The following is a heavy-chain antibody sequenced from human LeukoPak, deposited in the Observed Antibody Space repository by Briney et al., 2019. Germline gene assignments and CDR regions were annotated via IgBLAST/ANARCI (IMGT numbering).Heavy chain of an antibody. CDR3: TRDRGWCDYYYYYMDV. D-gene: IGHD3-10*01. CDR2: IYTSGST. Sequence: PETLSLTSTVSGGSIISYYWSGRRQPVGKGREWIGRIYTSGSTNYNPSLKSRVTMSVDTSKHQFSLQLSCVTVEDTAVDYCTRDRGWCDYYYYYMDVWGKGTTVTISS. J-gene: IGHJ6*03. CDR1: GGSIISYY. V-gene: IGHV4-4*07.